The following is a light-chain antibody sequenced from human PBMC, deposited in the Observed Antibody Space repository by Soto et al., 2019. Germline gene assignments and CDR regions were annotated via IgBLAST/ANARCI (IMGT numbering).Light chain of an antibody. CDR3: QQANGFPVT. CDR1: QGVSSW. V-gene: IGKV1-12*01. J-gene: IGKJ4*01. CDR2: AVS. Sequence: DIQLTQSPSSVSASVGDRVTITCRASQGVSSWLAWYQQKPGKAPKLLIYAVSSLQSGVPARFSGSGSGTDCTLTISSLQPDDFATYYCQQANGFPVTFGGGTRVEIK.